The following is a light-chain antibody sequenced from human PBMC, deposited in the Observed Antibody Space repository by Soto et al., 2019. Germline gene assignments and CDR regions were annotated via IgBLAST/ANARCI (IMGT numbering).Light chain of an antibody. V-gene: IGKV1-33*01. CDR2: DTS. Sequence: DIQMTQSPSSLSASVGDRVTITCQASQDISRYLNWYQQKPGKAPKLLIYDTSNLETGVPSRFSGSGSGTDFTFTISSLQPEDIATYYCQQYDNLPLTFGGGTKVDIK. J-gene: IGKJ4*01. CDR3: QQYDNLPLT. CDR1: QDISRY.